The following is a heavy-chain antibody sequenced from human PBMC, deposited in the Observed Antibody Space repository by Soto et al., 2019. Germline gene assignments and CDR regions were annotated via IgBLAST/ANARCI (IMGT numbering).Heavy chain of an antibody. CDR3: ARMYSSGSGWFHP. Sequence: SETLSLTCTVSGASISSGDDYWSFYSSGSIIYNPSLRSRVSISGDTSSNQFSMSLTSVTAADTARYYCARMYSSGSGWFHPWGQGTLVTVSS. CDR1: GASISSGDDY. D-gene: IGHD6-19*01. J-gene: IGHJ5*02. CDR2: YSSGSI. V-gene: IGHV4-30-4*01.